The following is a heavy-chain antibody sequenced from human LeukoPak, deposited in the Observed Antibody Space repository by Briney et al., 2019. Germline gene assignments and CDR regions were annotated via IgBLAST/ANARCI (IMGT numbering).Heavy chain of an antibody. CDR3: ARADLRGYSLDY. D-gene: IGHD5-18*01. V-gene: IGHV3-13*01. J-gene: IGHJ4*02. Sequence: GSLRLSCAASGFTFSSYDMHWVRQTPGRGLEWVSGIGTAGDTYSPGSVKGRFTISRENAKNSLYLQMNSLRAGDTAVYYCARADLRGYSLDYWGQGTLVTVSS. CDR2: IGTAGDT. CDR1: GFTFSSYD.